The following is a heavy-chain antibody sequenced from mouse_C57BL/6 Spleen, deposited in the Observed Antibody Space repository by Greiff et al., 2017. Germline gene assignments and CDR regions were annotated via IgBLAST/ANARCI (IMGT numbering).Heavy chain of an antibody. CDR3: ARDRGGAKGC. CDR1: GFTFSDYY. Sequence: DVQLEESEGGLVQPGSSMKLSCTASGFTFSDYYMAWVRQVPEQGLEWFANINYDGSSTYYLDYLKSRFIISRDNATNILYLQMSSLKSEDTATFYCARDRGGAKGCWGQGTSVTVAT. J-gene: IGHJ4*01. D-gene: IGHD3-1*01. V-gene: IGHV5-16*01. CDR2: INYDGSST.